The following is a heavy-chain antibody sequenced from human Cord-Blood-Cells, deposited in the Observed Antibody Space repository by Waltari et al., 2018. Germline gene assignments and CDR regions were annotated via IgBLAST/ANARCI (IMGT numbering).Heavy chain of an antibody. CDR3: ARRGGGCGGDCYTFDY. CDR1: GGSISSSSYY. J-gene: IGHJ4*02. V-gene: IGHV4-39*07. CDR2: IYYCGST. D-gene: IGHD2-21*02. Sequence: QLQLQESGPGLVKPSETLSLTCTVSGGSISSSSYYWGWIRQPPGKGREGIGSIYYCGSTYYNPSLKCRVTMSVDTSKNRFSLRLRSVTAADTAVYYCARRGGGCGGDCYTFDYWGQGTLVTVSS.